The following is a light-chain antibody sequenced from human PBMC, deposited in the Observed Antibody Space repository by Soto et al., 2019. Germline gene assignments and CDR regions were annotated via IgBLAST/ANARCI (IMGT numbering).Light chain of an antibody. CDR1: QSISSY. Sequence: DIQMTQSPSSLSASVGDRVTITCRASQSISSYLNWYQQKPGKAPKLPIYTASSLQSGVPSRFSGSGSGTDFTLTISSLHPEDFATYYCQQSFSMPPITFGQGTRLEIK. CDR2: TAS. J-gene: IGKJ5*01. CDR3: QQSFSMPPIT. V-gene: IGKV1-39*01.